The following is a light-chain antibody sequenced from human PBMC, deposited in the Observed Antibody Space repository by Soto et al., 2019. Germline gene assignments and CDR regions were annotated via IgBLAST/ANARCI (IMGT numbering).Light chain of an antibody. CDR2: DAS. CDR3: QPSANLPLT. Sequence: DFQMTQSPSSLSASVGDRVTITCRATQAIKNFLNWYQQKPGRAPKLLISDASTLQRGVPSRFSGSGSGTHFTFVISSLQPEDVGTYYCQPSANLPLTFGQGTRLDIK. J-gene: IGKJ5*01. V-gene: IGKV1-33*01. CDR1: QAIKNF.